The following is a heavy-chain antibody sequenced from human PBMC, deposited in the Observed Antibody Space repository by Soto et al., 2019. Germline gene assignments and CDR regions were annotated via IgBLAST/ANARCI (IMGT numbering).Heavy chain of an antibody. J-gene: IGHJ3*02. Sequence: PGGSLRLSCAASGFTFSSYAMSWVRQAPGKGLEWVSAISGSGGSTYYADSVKGRFTISRDNSKNTLYLQMNSLRAEDTAVYYCAKDQFLYYYDSSGYNDAFDIWGQGTMVTVSS. CDR3: AKDQFLYYYDSSGYNDAFDI. V-gene: IGHV3-23*01. D-gene: IGHD3-22*01. CDR1: GFTFSSYA. CDR2: ISGSGGST.